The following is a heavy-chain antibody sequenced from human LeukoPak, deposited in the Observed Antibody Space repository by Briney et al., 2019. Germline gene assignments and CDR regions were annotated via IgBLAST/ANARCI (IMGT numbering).Heavy chain of an antibody. CDR1: GFVFRNYF. D-gene: IGHD3-3*01. Sequence: PGGSLRLSCAASGFVFRNYFMSWVRQAPGKGLEWVASIKNDGSEKYYVDSMRGRYTISRDNTKNSLYLQMSSLRAEDTAVYYCATDRGWRTSGYYLYYFEYWGQGTLVTVSS. CDR3: ATDRGWRTSGYYLYYFEY. J-gene: IGHJ4*02. V-gene: IGHV3-7*01. CDR2: IKNDGSEK.